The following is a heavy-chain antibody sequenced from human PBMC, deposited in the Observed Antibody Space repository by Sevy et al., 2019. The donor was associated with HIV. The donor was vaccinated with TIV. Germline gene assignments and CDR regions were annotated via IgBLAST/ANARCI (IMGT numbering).Heavy chain of an antibody. V-gene: IGHV3-7*04. CDR3: VRAIAAHGSF. Sequence: GGSLRLSCAASGFSLDSYWKSWVRQAPGKGLEWVANINQDGSVKYYVDSVKGRFTISRDIARNLLYLQMNSLRADDTALYYCVRAIAAHGSFWGQGTLVTVSS. J-gene: IGHJ4*02. CDR1: GFSLDSYW. D-gene: IGHD6-13*01. CDR2: INQDGSVK.